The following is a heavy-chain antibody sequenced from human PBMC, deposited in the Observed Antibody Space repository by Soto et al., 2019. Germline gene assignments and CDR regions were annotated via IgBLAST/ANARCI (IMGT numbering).Heavy chain of an antibody. Sequence: EVQLVESGGGLVQPGRSLRLSCAASGFTFDDYAMHWVRQAPGKGLEWVSGISWNSGSIGYADSVKGRFTISRDNAKNSLYLQMNSLRAEDTALYYCAKGWGPSSHYAFDIWGQGTMVTVSS. D-gene: IGHD3-16*01. CDR1: GFTFDDYA. J-gene: IGHJ3*02. CDR3: AKGWGPSSHYAFDI. V-gene: IGHV3-9*01. CDR2: ISWNSGSI.